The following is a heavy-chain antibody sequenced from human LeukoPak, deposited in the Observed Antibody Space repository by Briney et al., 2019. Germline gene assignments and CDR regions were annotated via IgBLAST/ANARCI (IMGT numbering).Heavy chain of an antibody. CDR2: ISSGSNTI. Sequence: GGSLRLSCTGSGFSFSTFRMNWVRQAPGKGLEWVSYISSGSNTIYYADSAKGRFTISRDNARNSLYLQMNSLRAEDTAVYYCASSLTTHYYYMDVWGNGTRSPSP. J-gene: IGHJ6*03. D-gene: IGHD4-11*01. CDR3: ASSLTTHYYYMDV. CDR1: GFSFSTFR. V-gene: IGHV3-48*01.